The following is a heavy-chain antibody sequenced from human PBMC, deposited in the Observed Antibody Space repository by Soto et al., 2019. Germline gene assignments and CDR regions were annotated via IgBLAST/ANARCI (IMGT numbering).Heavy chain of an antibody. J-gene: IGHJ4*02. Sequence: GGSLRLSCATSGFAFSTYAMTWVRQVPGRGLEWVSTILPDETGFYTVSVEGRFTISRDNFRGILYLQMNDLWVEDGAIYFCAKDRLPTSGQRFYFDSWGQGSLVTVSS. CDR3: AKDRLPTSGQRFYFDS. V-gene: IGHV3-23*01. CDR2: ILPDETG. CDR1: GFAFSTYA. D-gene: IGHD2-15*01.